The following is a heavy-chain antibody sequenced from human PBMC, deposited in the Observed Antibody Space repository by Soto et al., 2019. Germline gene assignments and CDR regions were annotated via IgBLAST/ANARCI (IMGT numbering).Heavy chain of an antibody. V-gene: IGHV4-30-4*02. CDR1: GGSISSGDYY. CDR3: DREFEDPSYYYDSSGSSDAFDI. Sequence: PSDTLSLTCTVSGGSISSGDYYWSWIRQPPGKGLEWIGYIYYSGSTYYNPSLKSRVTISVDTSKNQFSLKLSSVTAADTAVYYCDREFEDPSYYYDSSGSSDAFDIWGQGTMVTVSS. CDR2: IYYSGST. D-gene: IGHD3-22*01. J-gene: IGHJ3*02.